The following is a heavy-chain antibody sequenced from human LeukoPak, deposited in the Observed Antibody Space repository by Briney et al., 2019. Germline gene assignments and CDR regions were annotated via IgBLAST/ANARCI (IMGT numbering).Heavy chain of an antibody. J-gene: IGHJ1*01. Sequence: GGSLRLSCAASGFTFSSYAMSWVRQAPGRGLEWVSGISGSGGSTYYADSVKGRFTISRDNSKNTLYLQMNSLRAEDTAVYYCATSGEAMRAGVLVEHWGQGTLVTVSS. CDR2: ISGSGGST. D-gene: IGHD3-22*01. CDR3: ATSGEAMRAGVLVEH. CDR1: GFTFSSYA. V-gene: IGHV3-23*01.